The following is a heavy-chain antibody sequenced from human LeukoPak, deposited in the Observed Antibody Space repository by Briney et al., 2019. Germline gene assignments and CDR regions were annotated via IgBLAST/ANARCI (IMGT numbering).Heavy chain of an antibody. J-gene: IGHJ4*02. CDR2: INPSGGRT. CDR1: GYTFAGYY. V-gene: IGHV1-46*01. D-gene: IGHD3-22*01. Sequence: ASVKVSCKASGYTFAGYYMHWVRQAPGQGLEWMGIINPSGGRTSYAQKFQGRVTMTRDTSTSTVYMELSSLRSEDTAVYYCARDQRYYDSSGHLDYWGQGTLVTVSS. CDR3: ARDQRYYDSSGHLDY.